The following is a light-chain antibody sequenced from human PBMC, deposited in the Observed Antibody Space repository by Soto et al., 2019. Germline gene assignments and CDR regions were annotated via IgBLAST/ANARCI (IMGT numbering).Light chain of an antibody. V-gene: IGKV3-15*01. CDR3: QQYNNWRT. Sequence: EIVMTQSPATLSVPPGERATLSCRASQSVNNNLAWYQQKPGQAPRLLIYGASTRATGIPARFSGSGSGTEFTLTINSLQSEDIAVYYCQQYNNWRTFGQGTK. CDR1: QSVNNN. J-gene: IGKJ1*01. CDR2: GAS.